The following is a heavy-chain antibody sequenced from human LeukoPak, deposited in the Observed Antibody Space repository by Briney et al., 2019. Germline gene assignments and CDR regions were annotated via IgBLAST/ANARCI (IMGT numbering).Heavy chain of an antibody. CDR3: ARDYSRQGYCSGGSCSEYFQH. J-gene: IGHJ1*01. CDR1: GFTFSSYS. D-gene: IGHD2-15*01. V-gene: IGHV3-21*01. Sequence: GGSLRLSCAASGFTFSSYSMNWVRQAPGKGLEWVSSISSSSSYIYYADSVKGRFTISRDNAKNSLCLQMNSLRAEDTAVYYCARDYSRQGYCSGGSCSEYFQHWGQGTLVTVSS. CDR2: ISSSSSYI.